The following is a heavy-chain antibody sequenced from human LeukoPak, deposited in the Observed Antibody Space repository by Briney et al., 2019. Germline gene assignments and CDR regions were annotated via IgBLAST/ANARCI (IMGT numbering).Heavy chain of an antibody. CDR1: GYTLTELS. CDR2: FDPEDGET. J-gene: IGHJ4*02. CDR3: ARVRASYLYYFDY. V-gene: IGHV1-24*01. Sequence: ASVKVSSKVSGYTLTELSMHWVRQAPGKGLEWMGGFDPEDGETIYAQKFQGRVTMTEDTSTDTAYMELNRLTSDDTAMYYCARVRASYLYYFDYWGQGTLVTVSS. D-gene: IGHD1-26*01.